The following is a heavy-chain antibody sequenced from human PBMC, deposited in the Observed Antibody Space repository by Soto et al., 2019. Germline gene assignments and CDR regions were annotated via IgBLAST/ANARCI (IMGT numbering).Heavy chain of an antibody. D-gene: IGHD6-13*01. J-gene: IGHJ6*02. Sequence: QVQLVESGGGVVQPGRSLRLSCAASGFTFSSYAMHWVRQAPGKGLEWVAVISYDGSNKYYADSVKGRFTISRDNSKNTLYLQMNSLRAEDTAVYYCARWAAAGTGQIYYYYGMDVWGQGTTVTVSS. CDR1: GFTFSSYA. CDR3: ARWAAAGTGQIYYYYGMDV. CDR2: ISYDGSNK. V-gene: IGHV3-30-3*01.